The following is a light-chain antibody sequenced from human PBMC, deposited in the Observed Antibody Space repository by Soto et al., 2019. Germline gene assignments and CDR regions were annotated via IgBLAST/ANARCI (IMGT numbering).Light chain of an antibody. J-gene: IGLJ2*01. V-gene: IGLV2-23*01. CDR1: TSDIGVIT. CDR3: CSYATGHVV. Sequence: QSALTQPASVSGSPGQSITISCTGITSDIGVITLSPGTNNTQAKTPKLIIYEAIKRPSGISNRFSASKSGNTASLTISGLQAEDEADYYCCSYATGHVVFGGGTKVTVL. CDR2: EAI.